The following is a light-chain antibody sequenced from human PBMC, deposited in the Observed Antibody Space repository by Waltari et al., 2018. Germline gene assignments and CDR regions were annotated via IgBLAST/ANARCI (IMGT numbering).Light chain of an antibody. CDR1: RSNIGSYS. V-gene: IGLV1-44*01. CDR2: ANE. Sequence: QSVLTQPPSQSGTPGQRVTISCSGSRSNIGSYSVNWYQQLPGMAPRLLMHANEERPSGVPDRFSASKSGTSASLDISGLQSEDEGDYYCAAWDDSLSGAWVFGGGTKLTVL. J-gene: IGLJ3*02. CDR3: AAWDDSLSGAWV.